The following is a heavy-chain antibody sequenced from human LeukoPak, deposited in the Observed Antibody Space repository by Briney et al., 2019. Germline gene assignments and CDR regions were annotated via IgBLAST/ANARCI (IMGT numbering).Heavy chain of an antibody. D-gene: IGHD5-18*01. Sequence: GGSLRLSCAASGNYWMHWVRQAPGKGLVWVSHINSDGSWTSYADSVKGRFTISKDNAKNTVYLQMNGLRAEDTAVYYCAKEGGNNYGPLDYWGQGTLVTVSS. J-gene: IGHJ4*02. CDR1: GNYW. V-gene: IGHV3-74*01. CDR2: INSDGSWT. CDR3: AKEGGNNYGPLDY.